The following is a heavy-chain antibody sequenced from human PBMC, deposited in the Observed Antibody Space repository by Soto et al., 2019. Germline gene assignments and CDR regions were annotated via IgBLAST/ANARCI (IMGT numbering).Heavy chain of an antibody. J-gene: IGHJ4*02. V-gene: IGHV1-18*01. D-gene: IGHD2-15*01. CDR3: TRVRGYVADEFGNYFDY. CDR2: ISAYNGNT. CDR1: GYTFTSYD. Sequence: ASVKVSCKASGYTFTSYDITWVQQAPGQGFEWMGWISAYNGNTNYAQKLQGRVTMTTDTSTSTAYMELRSLRSDDTAVYYCTRVRGYVADEFGNYFDYWGQGALVTVSS.